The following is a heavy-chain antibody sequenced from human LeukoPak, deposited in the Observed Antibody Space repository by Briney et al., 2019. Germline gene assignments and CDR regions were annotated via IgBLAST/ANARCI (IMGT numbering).Heavy chain of an antibody. CDR3: ARARNNYDSSGYSALDY. CDR2: ISSHGGST. V-gene: IGHV3-64D*06. Sequence: PGGSLRLCCSASGFTFSGYAMRWVRQAPVNGLEYVSAISSHGGSTYYADSVKGRFTISGDNSKNTLYLQMSSLRAEDTAVYYCARARNNYDSSGYSALDYWGQGTLVTVSS. D-gene: IGHD3-22*01. CDR1: GFTFSGYA. J-gene: IGHJ4*02.